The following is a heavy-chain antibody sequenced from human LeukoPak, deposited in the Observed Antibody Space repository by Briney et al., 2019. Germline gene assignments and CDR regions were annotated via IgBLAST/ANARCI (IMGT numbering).Heavy chain of an antibody. D-gene: IGHD3-10*01. Sequence: SETLSLTCTVSGYSISSGYYWGWIRQPPGKGLEWIGSMHHSGSTYYNPSLKSRVTMSLDTSKNQFSLRLTSVTAADTAVYYCARVRLWFGDHLDDYWGQGTLVTVSS. J-gene: IGHJ4*02. CDR1: GYSISSGYY. CDR2: MHHSGST. V-gene: IGHV4-38-2*02. CDR3: ARVRLWFGDHLDDY.